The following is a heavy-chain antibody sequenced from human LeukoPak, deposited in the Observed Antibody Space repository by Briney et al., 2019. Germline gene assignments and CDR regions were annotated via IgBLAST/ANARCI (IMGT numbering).Heavy chain of an antibody. D-gene: IGHD2-21*01. V-gene: IGHV3-7*01. CDR3: VVKNRSKSFDY. J-gene: IGHJ4*02. CDR1: GFTFSSYW. CDR2: IKQDGSEK. Sequence: GGSLRLSCAASGFTFSSYWMSWVPQAPGKGLEWGAQIKQDGSEKNYVESVKGRFTVSRDNAENCLFMQMDSLRVDDTAFYYCVVKNRSKSFDYWGQGTLVTVSS.